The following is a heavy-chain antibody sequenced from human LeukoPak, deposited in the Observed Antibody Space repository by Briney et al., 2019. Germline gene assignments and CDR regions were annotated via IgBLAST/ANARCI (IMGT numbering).Heavy chain of an antibody. Sequence: SETLSLTCTVSGGSISSYYWSWIRQPPGKGLEWIGYIYYSGSTNYNPSLKSRVTISVDKSKNQFSLKLSSVTAADTAVYYCAGYSTRFNWFDPWGQGTLVTVSS. J-gene: IGHJ5*02. CDR2: IYYSGST. CDR1: GGSISSYY. CDR3: AGYSTRFNWFDP. D-gene: IGHD4-23*01. V-gene: IGHV4-59*01.